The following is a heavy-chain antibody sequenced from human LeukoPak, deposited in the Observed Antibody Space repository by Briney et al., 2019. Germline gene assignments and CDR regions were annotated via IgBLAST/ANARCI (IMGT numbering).Heavy chain of an antibody. CDR2: IIPIFGTA. V-gene: IGHV1-69*05. D-gene: IGHD2-15*01. CDR3: AAPREYCSGGSCYYYYYMDV. CDR1: GYTFTTYS. J-gene: IGHJ6*03. Sequence: GASVKVSCKASGYTFTTYSINWVRQATGQGLEWMGGIIPIFGTANYAQKFQGRVTITTDESTSTAYMELSSLRSEDTAVYYCAAPREYCSGGSCYYYYYMDVWGKGTTVTVSS.